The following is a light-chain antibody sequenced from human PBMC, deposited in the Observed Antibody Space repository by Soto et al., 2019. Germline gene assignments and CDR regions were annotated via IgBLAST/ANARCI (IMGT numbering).Light chain of an antibody. CDR3: SSYTSSSTLYV. CDR2: DVS. V-gene: IGLV2-14*01. J-gene: IGLJ1*01. CDR1: SSDVGGYNY. Sequence: QSVLTQPASVSGSPGQSITISCTGTSSDVGGYNYVSWYQQHPGKAHKFMIYDVSNRPSGVSNRFSGSKSGNTASLTISGLQAQDEADYYCSSYTSSSTLYVFGTGTKLTVL.